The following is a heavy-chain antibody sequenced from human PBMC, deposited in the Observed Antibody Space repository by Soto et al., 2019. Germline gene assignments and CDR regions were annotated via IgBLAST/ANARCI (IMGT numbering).Heavy chain of an antibody. CDR1: GGSISSGGYS. CDR2: IYSSGST. J-gene: IGHJ5*02. D-gene: IGHD3-3*01. Sequence: SDTLSLTCAVSGGSISSGGYSWSWIRQPPGKGLEWIGRIYSSGSTNYNPSLQSRVTMSLDTSKNQFSLRLTSVTAADTAVYYCARGQRFSDWFDPWGQGTLVTVSS. V-gene: IGHV4-30-4*07. CDR3: ARGQRFSDWFDP.